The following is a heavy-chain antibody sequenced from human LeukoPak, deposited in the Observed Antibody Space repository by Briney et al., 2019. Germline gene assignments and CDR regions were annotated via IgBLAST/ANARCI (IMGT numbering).Heavy chain of an antibody. CDR1: GYTFTGYY. D-gene: IGHD2-15*01. J-gene: IGHJ4*02. Sequence: ASVNVSCKASGYTFTGYYMHWVRQAPGQGLEWMGWINPNSGGTNSAQKFQGRVTMTRDMSTSTVYMELSSLRSEDTAVYYCARVDCSGGSCYSGFDYWGQGTLVTVSS. CDR3: ARVDCSGGSCYSGFDY. V-gene: IGHV1-2*02. CDR2: INPNSGGT.